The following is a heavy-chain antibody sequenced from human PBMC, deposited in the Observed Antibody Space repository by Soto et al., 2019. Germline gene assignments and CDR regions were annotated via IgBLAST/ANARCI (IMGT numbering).Heavy chain of an antibody. J-gene: IGHJ3*02. V-gene: IGHV4-59*01. CDR1: GGSISSYY. Sequence: VQLQESGPGLVKPSETLSLTCTVSGGSISSYYWSWIRQPPGKGLEWIGYIYYSGSTNYNPSLKSRVTISVDTSKNQFSLKLSSVTAADTAVYYCAREFPDLPMGAFDIWGQGTMVTVSS. CDR3: AREFPDLPMGAFDI. CDR2: IYYSGST.